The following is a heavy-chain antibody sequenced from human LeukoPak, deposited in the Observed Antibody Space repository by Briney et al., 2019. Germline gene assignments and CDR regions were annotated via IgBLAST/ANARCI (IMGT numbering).Heavy chain of an antibody. CDR3: AKAAYCGGDCLGYYFDY. V-gene: IGHV3-7*03. CDR1: GFTFTNYW. J-gene: IGHJ4*02. D-gene: IGHD2-21*02. Sequence: GSLRLSCAASGFTFTNYWMSWVRQAPGKGLELVANIKQDRSEKYYVDSVKGRFTISRDNAKNSLYLQMNSLRAEDTAVYYCAKAAYCGGDCLGYYFDYWGQGTLVTVSS. CDR2: IKQDRSEK.